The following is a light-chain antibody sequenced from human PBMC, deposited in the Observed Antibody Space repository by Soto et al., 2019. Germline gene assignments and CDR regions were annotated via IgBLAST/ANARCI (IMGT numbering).Light chain of an antibody. CDR3: QQYDNLPHSLT. CDR2: DAS. V-gene: IGKV1-33*01. J-gene: IGKJ4*01. CDR1: QDISNY. Sequence: DLQMTQSPSSLSASVGDRVTITCQASQDISNYLNWYQQKPGKAPKLLIYDASNLETGVPSRFSGSGSGTDFTFTISSLQPEDIATYYCQQYDNLPHSLTFGGGTKVEIK.